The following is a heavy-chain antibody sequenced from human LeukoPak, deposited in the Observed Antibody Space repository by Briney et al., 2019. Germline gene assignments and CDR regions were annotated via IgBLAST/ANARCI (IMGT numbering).Heavy chain of an antibody. V-gene: IGHV5-51*01. CDR1: GYSFTSYW. D-gene: IGHD6-25*01. J-gene: IGHJ5*02. Sequence: TGESLKISCKGSGYSFTSYWIGWVRQMPGKGLEWMGIIYPGDSDTRYSPSFQGQVTISADKSISTAYLQWSSLRASDTAMYYCARLIAAAANWFDPWGQGTLVTVSS. CDR3: ARLIAAAANWFDP. CDR2: IYPGDSDT.